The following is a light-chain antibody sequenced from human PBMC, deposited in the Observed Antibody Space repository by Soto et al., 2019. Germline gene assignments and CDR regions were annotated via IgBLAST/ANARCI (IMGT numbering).Light chain of an antibody. CDR3: QTWGTGIVV. Sequence: QPVLTQSPSASASLGASVKLTCTLSSGHNTYAIAWHQQQPEKGPRYLMKLNSDGRHSKGDGIPDRFSGSSSGAERYLTISSLQSEDEADYYCQTWGTGIVVFGGGTKLTVL. CDR2: LNSDGRH. J-gene: IGLJ2*01. CDR1: SGHNTYA. V-gene: IGLV4-69*01.